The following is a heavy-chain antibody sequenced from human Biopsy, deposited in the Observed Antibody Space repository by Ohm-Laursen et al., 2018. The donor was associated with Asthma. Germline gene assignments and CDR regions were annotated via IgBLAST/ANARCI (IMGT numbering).Heavy chain of an antibody. V-gene: IGHV3-30*03. J-gene: IGHJ6*02. CDR1: GFAFSQYG. D-gene: IGHD6-19*01. CDR2: ISYDGRTT. CDR3: ARAYSSGWTRGMDV. Sequence: SLRLSCSASGFAFSQYGMHWVRQAPGQGLEWVAVISYDGRTTYYAGSAEGRLTISRDNAKNTLSLQMNSLSAADTAVYYCARAYSSGWTRGMDVWGQGTTVIVSS.